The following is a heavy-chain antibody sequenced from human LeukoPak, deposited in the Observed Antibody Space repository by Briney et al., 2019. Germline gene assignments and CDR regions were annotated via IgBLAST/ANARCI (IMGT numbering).Heavy chain of an antibody. D-gene: IGHD1-26*01. CDR2: INHSGST. CDR1: GGSFSGYY. Sequence: SETLSLTCAVYGGSFSGYYWSWIRQPPGRGLEWIGEINHSGSTNYNPSLKSRVTISVDTSKNQFSLKLSSVTAADTALYYCARAGRWEGRPHAFDIWGQGTMVTVSS. J-gene: IGHJ3*02. V-gene: IGHV4-34*01. CDR3: ARAGRWEGRPHAFDI.